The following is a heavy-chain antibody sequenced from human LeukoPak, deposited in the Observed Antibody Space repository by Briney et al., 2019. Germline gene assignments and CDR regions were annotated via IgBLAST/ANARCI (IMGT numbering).Heavy chain of an antibody. CDR1: GFTFSSYS. D-gene: IGHD6-19*01. V-gene: IGHV3-21*01. Sequence: GGSLRLSCAASGFTFSSYSMNWVRQAPGKGLEWVSSISSSSSYIYYADSVKGRFTISRDNAKNSLYLQMNSLRAEDTAVYYCARDSRYSSGRGYYFDYWGQGTLVTVSS. J-gene: IGHJ4*02. CDR3: ARDSRYSSGRGYYFDY. CDR2: ISSSSSYI.